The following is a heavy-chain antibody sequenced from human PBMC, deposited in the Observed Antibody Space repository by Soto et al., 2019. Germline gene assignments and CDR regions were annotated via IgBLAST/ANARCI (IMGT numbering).Heavy chain of an antibody. CDR3: ARGDTAMVNWFDP. CDR2: IIPIFGTA. J-gene: IGHJ5*02. CDR1: GGTFSSYA. V-gene: IGHV1-69*13. Sequence: SVKVSCKASGGTFSSYAISWVRQAPGQGLEWMGGIIPIFGTANYAQKFQGRVTITADESTSTAYMELSSLRSEDTAVYYCARGDTAMVNWFDPWGQGTLVTVSS. D-gene: IGHD5-18*01.